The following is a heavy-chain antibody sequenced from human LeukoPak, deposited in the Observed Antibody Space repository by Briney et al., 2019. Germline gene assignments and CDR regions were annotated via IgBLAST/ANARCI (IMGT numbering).Heavy chain of an antibody. V-gene: IGHV4-30-4*08. CDR2: IYYSGST. CDR3: ARVTVVANLYYMDV. Sequence: NPSLTLSLTSTVSGGSISSGDYYWSWIRQPPGKGLEWIGYIYYSGSTYYNPSLKSRVTISVDTSKNQFSLKLSSVTAADTAVYYCARVTVVANLYYMDVWGKGTTVTVSS. D-gene: IGHD2-15*01. J-gene: IGHJ6*03. CDR1: GGSISSGDYY.